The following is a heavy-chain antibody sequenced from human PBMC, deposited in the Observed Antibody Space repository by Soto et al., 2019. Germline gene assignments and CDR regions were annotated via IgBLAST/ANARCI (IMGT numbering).Heavy chain of an antibody. Sequence: QVQLQQWGAGLLKPSETLSLTCAVYGGSFSGYYWSWIRQPPGKGLEWIGEINHSGSTNYNPSLKIRLTRSVDTSKNQFSLKLSSVTAADTAVYYCAREKLRYWTGGLDYWGQGTLVTVSS. J-gene: IGHJ4*02. CDR3: AREKLRYWTGGLDY. CDR2: INHSGST. V-gene: IGHV4-34*01. D-gene: IGHD3-9*01. CDR1: GGSFSGYY.